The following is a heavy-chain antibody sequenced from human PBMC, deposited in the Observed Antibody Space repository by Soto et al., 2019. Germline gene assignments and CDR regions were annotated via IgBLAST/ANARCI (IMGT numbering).Heavy chain of an antibody. CDR2: INAGNGNT. D-gene: IGHD6-19*01. Sequence: QVQLVQSGAEVKKPWASVKVSCKASGYTFTSYAMHWVRQAPGQRLEWMGWINAGNGNTKFSQKFQGRVTISRNTSASTAYLELRSLRSEDTAVYYCARGQWLVPGYWGQGTLVTVS. CDR1: GYTFTSYA. CDR3: ARGQWLVPGY. V-gene: IGHV1-3*01. J-gene: IGHJ4*02.